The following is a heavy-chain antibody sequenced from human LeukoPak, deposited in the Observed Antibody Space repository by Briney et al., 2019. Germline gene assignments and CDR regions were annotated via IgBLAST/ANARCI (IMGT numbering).Heavy chain of an antibody. D-gene: IGHD4-17*01. J-gene: IGHJ4*02. CDR1: GFTFSSYS. CDR3: AKDGSTLTYYYFDY. Sequence: GGSLRLSCAASGFTFSSYSMNWVRQAPGKGLEWVAFIRFDESNKYYADSVKGRFTISRDNSKNTLYLQMNSLRAEDTAVYFCAKDGSTLTYYYFDYWGQGALVTVSS. V-gene: IGHV3-30*02. CDR2: IRFDESNK.